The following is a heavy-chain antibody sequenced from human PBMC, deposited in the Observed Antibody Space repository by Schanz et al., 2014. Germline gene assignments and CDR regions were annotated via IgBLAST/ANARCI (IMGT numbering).Heavy chain of an antibody. D-gene: IGHD7-27*01. CDR3: ARGEANWGQY. CDR2: INTNTGNP. Sequence: QVHLVQSGSELKKPGASVKVSCKASGYNFTTYTMNWVRQAPGQGLEWMGWINTNTGNPTYAQGFTGRFVFSLDTSVSTAYLQISFLKADDTAVFFCARGEANWGQYWGQGTLVTVSS. J-gene: IGHJ4*02. CDR1: GYNFTTYT. V-gene: IGHV7-4-1*02.